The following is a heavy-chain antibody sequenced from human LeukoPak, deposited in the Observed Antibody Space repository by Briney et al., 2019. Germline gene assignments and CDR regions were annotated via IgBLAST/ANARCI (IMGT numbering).Heavy chain of an antibody. J-gene: IGHJ4*02. Sequence: ASVKVSCKASGYTFTGYYMHWVRQAPGQGLEWMGWINPNSGGTNYAQKFQGWVTMTRDTSISTAYMELSRLRSDDTAVYYCARESDYDSSGLDYWGQGTLVTVSS. CDR3: ARESDYDSSGLDY. CDR1: GYTFTGYY. V-gene: IGHV1-2*04. CDR2: INPNSGGT. D-gene: IGHD3-22*01.